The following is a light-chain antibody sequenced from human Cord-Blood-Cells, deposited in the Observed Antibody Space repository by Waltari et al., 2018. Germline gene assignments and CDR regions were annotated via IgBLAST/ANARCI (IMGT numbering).Light chain of an antibody. CDR2: WAS. Sequence: DIVMTQSPDSLAVSLGERATINCKSSQSVLYSSNNKNYLAWYQKKPGQPPKLLIYWASTRESGVPDRFSGSGSGTDFTLTISSLQAEDVAVFYCQAQNTFGQGTKLEIK. CDR1: QSVLYSSNNKNY. CDR3: QAQNT. J-gene: IGKJ2*01. V-gene: IGKV4-1*01.